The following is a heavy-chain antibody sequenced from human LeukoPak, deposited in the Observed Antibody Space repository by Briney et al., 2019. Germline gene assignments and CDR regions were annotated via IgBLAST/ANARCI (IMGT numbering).Heavy chain of an antibody. CDR1: GFTFSSYA. D-gene: IGHD6-13*01. V-gene: IGHV3-23*01. CDR2: ISGSGGST. Sequence: GGSLRLSCAASGFTFSSYAMSWVRQAPGKGLEWVSAISGSGGSTYYADSVKGRFTISRDNSKNTLYLQMNSLRAEDTAVYYCARVYRSSRGYYYYYMDVWGKGTTVTVSS. J-gene: IGHJ6*03. CDR3: ARVYRSSRGYYYYYMDV.